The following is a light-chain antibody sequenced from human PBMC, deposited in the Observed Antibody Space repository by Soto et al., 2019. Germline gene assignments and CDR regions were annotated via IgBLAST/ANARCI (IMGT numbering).Light chain of an antibody. CDR2: AAS. CDR3: LQDYNYPLT. J-gene: IGKJ4*01. Sequence: AIQMTQSPSSLSASVGDRVTITCRASQGIRHYLGWYQQKPGKAPKLLIYAASSLQSGVPSRFSVNGSGTDFTLTISSLQPDDFATYYCLQDYNYPLTFGGGTKVEIK. CDR1: QGIRHY. V-gene: IGKV1-6*01.